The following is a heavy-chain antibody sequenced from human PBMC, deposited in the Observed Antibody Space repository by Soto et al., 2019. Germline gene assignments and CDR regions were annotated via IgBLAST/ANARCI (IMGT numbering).Heavy chain of an antibody. V-gene: IGHV3-74*01. J-gene: IGHJ4*02. CDR2: IDSHGSGT. Sequence: EVQVLEAGGGLVQPGGSLRLSCAASGFTFSNYWMHWVRQSPGKGLLWVSRIDSHGSGTSYADSVKGRFTISRDNANNMLYLQMSRLRADDTAIYYCARGEEVARWSIDFWGQGTLVTVSS. CDR3: ARGEEVARWSIDF. D-gene: IGHD2-15*01. CDR1: GFTFSNYW.